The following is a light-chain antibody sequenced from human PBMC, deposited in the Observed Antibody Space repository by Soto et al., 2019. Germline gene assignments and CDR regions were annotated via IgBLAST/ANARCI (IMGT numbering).Light chain of an antibody. V-gene: IGKV3-15*01. CDR1: QSITTH. J-gene: IGKJ1*01. CDR2: HSS. CDR3: QQYNTWHRT. Sequence: MPQSPATVALSAGARATLSLRASQSITTHLAWYQQRPGQAPRLLIYHSSTRATGVPTRFSGSGSGTDFTLTINSLQSEDIAVYYCQQYNTWHRTFGQGTKVDI.